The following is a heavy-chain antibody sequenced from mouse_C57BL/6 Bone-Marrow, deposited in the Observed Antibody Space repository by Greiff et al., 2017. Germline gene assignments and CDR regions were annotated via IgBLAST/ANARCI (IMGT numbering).Heavy chain of an antibody. CDR1: GYTFTDYE. CDR3: ARCSFAY. J-gene: IGHJ3*01. CDR2: IDPETGGT. Sequence: QVQLQQSGAELVRPGASVTLSCKASGYTFTDYEMHWVKQTPVHGLEWIGAIDPETGGTAYNQKFKGKAILTADKSSSTAYMQLSSLTSEDSAVYFCARCSFAYWGQGTLVTVSA. V-gene: IGHV1-15*01.